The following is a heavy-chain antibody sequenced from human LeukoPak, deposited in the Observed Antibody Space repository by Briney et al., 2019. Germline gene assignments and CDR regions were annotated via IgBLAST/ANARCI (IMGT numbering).Heavy chain of an antibody. Sequence: GGSLRLSCAASGFTVSSNYMSWVRQAPGKGLEWVSVIYSGGSTYYADSVKGRFTISRDNSKNTLYLQMNSLRAEDTAVYYCARESFDWLSQSYYYGMDVWGRGTTVTVSS. J-gene: IGHJ6*02. V-gene: IGHV3-53*01. CDR1: GFTVSSNY. D-gene: IGHD3-9*01. CDR2: IYSGGST. CDR3: ARESFDWLSQSYYYGMDV.